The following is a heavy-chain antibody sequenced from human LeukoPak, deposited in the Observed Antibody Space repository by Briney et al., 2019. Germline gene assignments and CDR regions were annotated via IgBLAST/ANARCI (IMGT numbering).Heavy chain of an antibody. J-gene: IGHJ4*02. CDR1: GFTFSIYA. D-gene: IGHD3-10*01. Sequence: GGSLRLSCAASGFTFSIYAMSWVRQAPGKGLKWVSTISGSGGNTYYADSVKGRFTISRDSSKNTVYLQMNSLRAEDTAIYYCAKADGSYKTLIDYWGQGTLVTVSS. CDR2: ISGSGGNT. CDR3: AKADGSYKTLIDY. V-gene: IGHV3-23*01.